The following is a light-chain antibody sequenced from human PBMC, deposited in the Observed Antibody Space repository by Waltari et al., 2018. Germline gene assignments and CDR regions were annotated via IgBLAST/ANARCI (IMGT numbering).Light chain of an antibody. CDR2: WAS. V-gene: IGKV4-1*01. J-gene: IGKJ4*01. Sequence: DVVMTQSPDSLAVSLGAGATLNCPSSQPVFYSSNNKNYLAWYQQKPGQPPKLLVSWASTRESGVPDRFSGSGSGTDFTLTISSLQAEDVAVYYCQQYYYSPIAFGGGTKVEI. CDR3: QQYYYSPIA. CDR1: QPVFYSSNNKNY.